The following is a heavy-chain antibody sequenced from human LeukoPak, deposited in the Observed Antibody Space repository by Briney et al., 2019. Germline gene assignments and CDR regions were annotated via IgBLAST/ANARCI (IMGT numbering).Heavy chain of an antibody. CDR1: GGSITTNY. V-gene: IGHV4-59*08. CDR2: IYYSGTTNY. CDR3: ARSGCTSTSCYLGDY. J-gene: IGHJ4*02. Sequence: SETLSLTCTVSGGSITTNYWSWIRQPPGKGLEWIGYIYYSGTTNYNYNPSLKSRVTISVDTSKSQFSLNLGSVTAADTAVYFCARSGCTSTSCYLGDYWGQGTLVTVSS. D-gene: IGHD2-2*01.